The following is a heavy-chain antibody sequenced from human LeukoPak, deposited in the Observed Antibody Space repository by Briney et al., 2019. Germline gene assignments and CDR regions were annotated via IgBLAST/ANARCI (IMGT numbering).Heavy chain of an antibody. V-gene: IGHV1-2*02. D-gene: IGHD2-15*01. J-gene: IGHJ3*02. CDR3: AGVGVAAIFSAFDI. Sequence: WASVKRWCKASGYTFTSYYMHWVRQPPGQGLEWMRWINPNSGGTNYAQKFQGRVTMTRDTSISTAYMELSRLRSDDTAVYYCAGVGVAAIFSAFDIWGQGTMVTVSS. CDR2: INPNSGGT. CDR1: GYTFTSYY.